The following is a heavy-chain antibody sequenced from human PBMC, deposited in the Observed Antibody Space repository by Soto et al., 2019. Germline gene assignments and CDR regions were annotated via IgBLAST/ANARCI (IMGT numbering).Heavy chain of an antibody. CDR3: TKHLPSKKNQRRWADAFHI. V-gene: IGHV3-23*01. CDR1: GFTFSNYA. D-gene: IGHD2-2*01. J-gene: IGHJ3*02. Sequence: EVRLLESGGGLVQPGGSLRLSCVASGFTFSNYAMSWVRQAPGKGLEWVSVVTGRSSSTYYAVSVEGRFIISRDNSMNTLFLQMNSLGAEDTAVYYCTKHLPSKKNQRRWADAFHIWGQGTILTVSS. CDR2: VTGRSSST.